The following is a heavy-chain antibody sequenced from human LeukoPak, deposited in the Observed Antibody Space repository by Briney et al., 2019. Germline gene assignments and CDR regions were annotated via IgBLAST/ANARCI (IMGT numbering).Heavy chain of an antibody. CDR3: ARVGSSPPYFDY. J-gene: IGHJ4*02. V-gene: IGHV4-34*01. CDR2: INHSGST. CDR1: GGSFSGYY. Sequence: SETLSLTCAVYGGSFSGYYCSWIRQPPGKGLEWIGEINHSGSTNYNPSLKSRVTISVDTSKNQFSLKLSSVTAADTAVYYCARVGSSPPYFDYWGQGTLVTVSS. D-gene: IGHD6-6*01.